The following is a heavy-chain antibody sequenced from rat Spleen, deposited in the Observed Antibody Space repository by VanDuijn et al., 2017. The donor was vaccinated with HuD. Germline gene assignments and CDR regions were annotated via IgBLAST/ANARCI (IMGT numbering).Heavy chain of an antibody. CDR3: AKVLFNWEKGFDY. Sequence: EVQLVESGGGLVQPGRSMKLSCAASGFTFSSFAMAWVRQAPTKGLEWVASISYDGGNTYYRDSVKGRFTISKDNAKSSLYLQMDSLRSEEKSTYYCAKVLFNWEKGFDYWGQGVMVTVSS. CDR1: GFTFSSFA. J-gene: IGHJ2*01. CDR2: ISYDGGNT. V-gene: IGHV5S11*01. D-gene: IGHD5-1*01.